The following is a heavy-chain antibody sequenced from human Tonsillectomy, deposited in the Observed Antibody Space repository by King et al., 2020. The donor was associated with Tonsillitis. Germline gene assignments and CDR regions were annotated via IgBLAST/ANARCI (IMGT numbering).Heavy chain of an antibody. CDR2: IFTTGTT. J-gene: IGHJ4*02. CDR1: GASISGGSYY. CDR3: ARSGYSSGYQDF. D-gene: IGHD6-19*01. Sequence: QLQESGPGLVKPSQTLSLTCTVSGASISGGSYYWSWIRQPAGKGLECIGRIFTTGTTNYNPSLKIRVTMSVDTSKNQFSLMLNSVTAADTAVYYCARSGYSSGYQDFWGQGTLVTVSS. V-gene: IGHV4-61*02.